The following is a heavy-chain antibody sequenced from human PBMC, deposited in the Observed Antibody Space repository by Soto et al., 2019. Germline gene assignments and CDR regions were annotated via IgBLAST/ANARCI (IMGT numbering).Heavy chain of an antibody. CDR3: ARASPDTDGYHHPYYYYGLDV. J-gene: IGHJ6*02. CDR1: GFTFSSYA. D-gene: IGHD5-18*01. Sequence: GGSLRLSCASSGFTFSSYAMHWVRQAPGKGLEWVAVISYDGSNKYYADSVKGRFTISRDNSKNTLYLQMNSLRAEDTAVYYCARASPDTDGYHHPYYYYGLDVWGQGTTVTVSS. V-gene: IGHV3-30-3*01. CDR2: ISYDGSNK.